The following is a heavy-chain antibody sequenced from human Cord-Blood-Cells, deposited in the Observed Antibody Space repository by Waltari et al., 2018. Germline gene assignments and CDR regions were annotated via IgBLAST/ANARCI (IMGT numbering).Heavy chain of an antibody. CDR1: GGSISSGDYY. Sequence: QVQLQESGPGLVKPSQTLSLTCTVSGGSISSGDYYWRWIRQPPGKGLEWIGYIYYRGSTYYNPSLKSRVTISVDTSKNQFSLKLSSVTAADTAVYYCARVLLWFRELYNWFDPWGQGTLVTVSS. J-gene: IGHJ5*02. D-gene: IGHD3-10*01. CDR3: ARVLLWFRELYNWFDP. CDR2: IYYRGST. V-gene: IGHV4-30-4*01.